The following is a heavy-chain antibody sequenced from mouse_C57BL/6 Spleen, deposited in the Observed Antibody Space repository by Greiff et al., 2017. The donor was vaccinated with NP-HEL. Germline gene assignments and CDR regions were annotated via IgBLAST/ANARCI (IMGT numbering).Heavy chain of an antibody. J-gene: IGHJ3*01. CDR3: ARYGDRAWFAY. CDR2: IYPGSGNT. D-gene: IGHD3-3*01. V-gene: IGHV1-76*01. Sequence: QVQLQQSGAELVRPGASVKLSCKASGYTFTDYYINWVKQRPGQGLEWIARIYPGSGNTYYNEKFKGKATLTAEKSSSTAYMQLSSLTSEDSAVYFCARYGDRAWFAYGGQGTLVTVSA. CDR1: GYTFTDYY.